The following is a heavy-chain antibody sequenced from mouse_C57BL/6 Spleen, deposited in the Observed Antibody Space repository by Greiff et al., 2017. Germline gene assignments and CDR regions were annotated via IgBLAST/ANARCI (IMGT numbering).Heavy chain of an antibody. V-gene: IGHV5-4*01. CDR1: GFTFSSYA. CDR3: AREEGYYGNYGD. D-gene: IGHD2-1*01. Sequence: EVKLVESGGGLVKPGGSLKLSCAASGFTFSSYAMSWVRQTPEKRLEWVATISDGGSYTYYPDNVKGRFTISRDNAKNNLYLQMSHLKSEDTAMYYCAREEGYYGNYGDWGQGTLVTVSA. CDR2: ISDGGSYT. J-gene: IGHJ3*01.